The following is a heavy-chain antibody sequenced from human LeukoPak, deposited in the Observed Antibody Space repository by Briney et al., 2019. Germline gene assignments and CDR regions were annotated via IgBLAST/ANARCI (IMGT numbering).Heavy chain of an antibody. J-gene: IGHJ4*02. CDR3: ARENSNSWYLDY. Sequence: PSQTLSLTRPVYGGSISTYSWSWIRHPPGKGIEWIGYIYNSGSTNYNPSLKSRVTISVDTSKNQFSLKLSSVTAADTAVYYCARENSNSWYLDYWGQGTLVTVSS. CDR1: GGSISTYS. CDR2: IYNSGST. D-gene: IGHD6-13*01. V-gene: IGHV4-59*01.